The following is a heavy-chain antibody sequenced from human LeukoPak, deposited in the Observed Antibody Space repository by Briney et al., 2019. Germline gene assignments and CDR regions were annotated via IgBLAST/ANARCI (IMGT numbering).Heavy chain of an antibody. Sequence: PGGSLRLSCAASGFTFSNYWIHWVRQVPGKALVWVSRINPAGNYRNYADSVEGRFTISRDNARNTVYLQMNSLRAEDTALFYCVRDWDHYDFDSWGQGTLVIVSS. CDR1: GFTFSNYW. CDR3: VRDWDHYDFDS. J-gene: IGHJ5*01. V-gene: IGHV3-74*01. D-gene: IGHD3-3*01. CDR2: INPAGNYR.